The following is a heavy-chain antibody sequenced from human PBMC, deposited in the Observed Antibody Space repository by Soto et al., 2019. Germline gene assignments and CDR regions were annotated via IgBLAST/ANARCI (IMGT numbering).Heavy chain of an antibody. V-gene: IGHV1-2*02. Sequence: GASVKVSCKASGYTFTGYYMHWVRQAPGQGLEWMGWINPNSGGTNYAQKFQGRVTMTRDTSISTAYMELSRLRSDDTAVYYCARDGMAAAGTSALYWGQGTLVTVSS. CDR1: GYTFTGYY. D-gene: IGHD6-13*01. J-gene: IGHJ4*02. CDR2: INPNSGGT. CDR3: ARDGMAAAGTSALY.